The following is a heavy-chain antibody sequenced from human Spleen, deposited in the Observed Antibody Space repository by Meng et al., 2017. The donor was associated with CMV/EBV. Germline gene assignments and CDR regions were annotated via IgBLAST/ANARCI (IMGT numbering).Heavy chain of an antibody. CDR1: GYTFTGYY. J-gene: IGHJ5*02. V-gene: IGHV1-2*02. D-gene: IGHD5-18*01. CDR2: INPNSGGT. CDR3: ARPMRTDTPSSLNWFDP. Sequence: ASVKVSCKASGYTFTGYYMRWVRQAPGQGLEWMGWINPNSGGTNYAQKFQGRVTMTRDTSISTAYMELSRLRSDDTAVYYCARPMRTDTPSSLNWFDPWGQGTLVTVSS.